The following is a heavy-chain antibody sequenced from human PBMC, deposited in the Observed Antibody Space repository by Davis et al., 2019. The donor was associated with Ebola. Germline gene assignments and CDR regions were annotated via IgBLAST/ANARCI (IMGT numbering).Heavy chain of an antibody. CDR1: GYSISSGYY. D-gene: IGHD6-13*01. CDR2: IHHSGST. Sequence: PSETLSLTCAVSGYSISSGYYWGWIRQPPGKGLEWIGSIHHSGSTYYNPSLKSRVTISVDTSKNQFSLKLSSVTAADTAVYYCTRIAAGVFDYWGQGTLVTVSS. J-gene: IGHJ4*02. CDR3: TRIAAGVFDY. V-gene: IGHV4-38-2*01.